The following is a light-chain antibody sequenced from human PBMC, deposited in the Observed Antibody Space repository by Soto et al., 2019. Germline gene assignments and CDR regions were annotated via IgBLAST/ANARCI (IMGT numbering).Light chain of an antibody. CDR1: QDVGSF. CDR2: LAS. V-gene: IGKV1-5*03. J-gene: IGKJ1*01. CDR3: QQYNSYSWT. Sequence: DVQMAQSPSTLSASVGDTVTVSCRASQDVGSFLAWYQQKPGKAPQLLIYLASRLESGVPSRFSGSGSGTDFSRTISGLQPDDFATYFCQQYNSYSWTFGQGTKVEIK.